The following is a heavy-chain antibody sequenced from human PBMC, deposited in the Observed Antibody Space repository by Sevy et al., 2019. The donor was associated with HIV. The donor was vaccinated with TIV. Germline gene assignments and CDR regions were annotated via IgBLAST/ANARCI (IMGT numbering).Heavy chain of an antibody. D-gene: IGHD6-13*01. CDR2: IKSKTDGGTT. CDR3: TTDRFGWQQVVLGDY. Sequence: WGSLRLSCAASGFTFSNAWMSWVRQAPGKGLERVGRIKSKTDGGTTDYAAPVKGRFTISRDDSKNTLYLQMNSVKTEDTAVYYCTTDRFGWQQVVLGDYWGQGTLVTVSS. CDR1: GFTFSNAW. J-gene: IGHJ4*02. V-gene: IGHV3-15*01.